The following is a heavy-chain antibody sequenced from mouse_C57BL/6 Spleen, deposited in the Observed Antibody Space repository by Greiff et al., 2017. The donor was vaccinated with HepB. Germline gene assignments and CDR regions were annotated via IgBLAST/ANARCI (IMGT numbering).Heavy chain of an antibody. Sequence: EVQVVESGGGLVKPGGSLKLSCAASGFTFSSYAMSWVRQTPEKRLEWVATISDGGSYTYYPDNVKGRFTISRDNAKNNLYLQMSHLKSEDTAMYYCARASSGTWFAYWGQGTLVTVSA. J-gene: IGHJ3*01. D-gene: IGHD3-2*02. CDR1: GFTFSSYA. CDR3: ARASSGTWFAY. CDR2: ISDGGSYT. V-gene: IGHV5-4*01.